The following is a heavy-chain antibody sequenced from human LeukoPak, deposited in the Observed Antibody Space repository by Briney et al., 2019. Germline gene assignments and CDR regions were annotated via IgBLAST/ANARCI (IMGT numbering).Heavy chain of an antibody. CDR1: GFTFSDYY. J-gene: IGHJ4*02. V-gene: IGHV3-49*04. CDR2: IRSKVHGGTT. D-gene: IGHD3-3*01. Sequence: GGSLRLSCAASGFTFSDYYMSWVRQAPGKGLEWVGFIRSKVHGGTTEYAASVKGRFTISRDDSKSIAYVQMNSLKTEDTAVYYCTRDGTPETIWSGYYIDYWGQGTLVTVSS. CDR3: TRDGTPETIWSGYYIDY.